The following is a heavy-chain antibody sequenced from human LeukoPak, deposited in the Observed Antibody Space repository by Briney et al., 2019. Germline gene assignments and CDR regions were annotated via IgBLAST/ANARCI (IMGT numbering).Heavy chain of an antibody. J-gene: IGHJ4*02. CDR3: ARAGYGDPHFDF. Sequence: PGGSLRLSCAASGFPFSNYGMHWVRQAPGKGLEWVAAIWYDGSNKYYGDSVKGRFTISRDNSKNTLYLQMNSLRAEDTAAYYCARAGYGDPHFDFWGQGTVVTVSS. D-gene: IGHD4-17*01. CDR2: IWYDGSNK. V-gene: IGHV3-33*01. CDR1: GFPFSNYG.